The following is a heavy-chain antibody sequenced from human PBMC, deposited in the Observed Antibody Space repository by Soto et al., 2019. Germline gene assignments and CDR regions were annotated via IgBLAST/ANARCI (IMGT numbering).Heavy chain of an antibody. D-gene: IGHD3-9*01. V-gene: IGHV4-39*01. J-gene: IGHJ4*02. CDR3: ARLEGLATISYYFDY. Sequence: PSETLSLTCSVSGDSINSDNYYWGWIRQPPGKRQEWIGSIYYRGNTYYNTSLKTRVTISLDKSKSQFSLKLNSVTAADSAVYFCARLEGLATISYYFDYWGQGTLVTVSS. CDR1: GDSINSDNYY. CDR2: IYYRGNT.